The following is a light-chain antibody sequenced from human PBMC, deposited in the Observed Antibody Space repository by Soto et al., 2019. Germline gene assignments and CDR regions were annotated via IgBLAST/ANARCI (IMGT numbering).Light chain of an antibody. CDR3: CSYAGNGAWV. V-gene: IGLV2-23*02. CDR2: EVN. CDR1: GGDVDNYDL. Sequence: QSALTQPASVSGSPGQSITISCAGSGGDVDNYDLLSWYQQMPGKAPKLIIFEVNRRPSGVSDRFSGSKSGNTASLTISGLQAEDEADFFCCSYAGNGAWVFGGGTKLTVL. J-gene: IGLJ3*02.